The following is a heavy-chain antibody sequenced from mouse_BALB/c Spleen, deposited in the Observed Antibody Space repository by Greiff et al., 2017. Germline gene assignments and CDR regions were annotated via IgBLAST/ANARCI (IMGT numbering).Heavy chain of an antibody. Sequence: QVQLQQSGPGLVATSQSLSITCTVSGVSLTGSGVNWVRQPPGKGLEWLGMIWGDGSTDYNSALKSRLSISKDNSKSQVFLKMNSLQTDDTARYYCARDRGLLDWYFDVWGAGTTVTVSS. CDR2: IWGDGST. CDR1: GVSLTGSG. CDR3: ARDRGLLDWYFDV. J-gene: IGHJ1*01. D-gene: IGHD2-1*01. V-gene: IGHV2-6-7*01.